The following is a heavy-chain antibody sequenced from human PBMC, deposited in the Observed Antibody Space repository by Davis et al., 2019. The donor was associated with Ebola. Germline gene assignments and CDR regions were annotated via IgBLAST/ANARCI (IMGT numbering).Heavy chain of an antibody. D-gene: IGHD3-16*01. Sequence: GGSLRLSCTASGFNFGEYALTWVRQTPRKGLEWVGFIRSNTDGGTTDYAAPVKGRFTISRDDSKNTLYLQMNSLKTEDTAVYYCTTVWLGDWGQGTLVTVSS. V-gene: IGHV3-49*04. J-gene: IGHJ4*02. CDR1: GFNFGEYA. CDR3: TTVWLGD. CDR2: IRSNTDGGTT.